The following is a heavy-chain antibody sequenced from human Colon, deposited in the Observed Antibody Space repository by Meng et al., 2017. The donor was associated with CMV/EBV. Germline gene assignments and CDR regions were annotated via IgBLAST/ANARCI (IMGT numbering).Heavy chain of an antibody. CDR3: AKDIYSAGWYYLDY. CDR1: GFTFDDYG. Sequence: GGSLRLSCAASGFTFDDYGMSWVRHAPGKGLEWVSVIAWDGEGTRYLDSVKGRFTISRDNSKNSLYLEMNSLRPEDTAWYYCAKDIYSAGWYYLDYWGPGTLVTVSS. D-gene: IGHD6-19*01. CDR2: IAWDGEGT. J-gene: IGHJ4*02. V-gene: IGHV3-43D*03.